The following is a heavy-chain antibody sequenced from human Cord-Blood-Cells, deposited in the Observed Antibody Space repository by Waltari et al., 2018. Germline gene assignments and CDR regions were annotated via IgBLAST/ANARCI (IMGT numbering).Heavy chain of an antibody. J-gene: IGHJ3*02. Sequence: EVQLVESGGGLVKPGGSLRLACAALGFTFSNAWMSWVRAAPGKGLEWVGRIKSKTDGGTTDYAAPVKGRFTISRDDSKNTLYLQMNSLKTEDTAVYYCTTGPKWLVNDAFDIWGQGTMVTVSS. CDR3: TTGPKWLVNDAFDI. D-gene: IGHD6-19*01. CDR1: GFTFSNAW. V-gene: IGHV3-15*01. CDR2: IKSKTDGGTT.